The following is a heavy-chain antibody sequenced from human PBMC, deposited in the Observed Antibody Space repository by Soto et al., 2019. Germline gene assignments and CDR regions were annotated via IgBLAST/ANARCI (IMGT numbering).Heavy chain of an antibody. CDR3: ARGARGYGDVRGDLYFYL. CDR2: IYYSGST. V-gene: IGHV4-31*03. Sequence: QVQLQESGPGLVKPSQTLSLTCTVSGGSISSGGYYWSWIRQHPGKGLEWIGYIYYSGSTYYNPSRKSRVTISVDTSKNQFSLKLSSVPAADTAVYYCARGARGYGDVRGDLYFYLWGRGTLVTVSS. D-gene: IGHD4-17*01. CDR1: GGSISSGGYY. J-gene: IGHJ2*01.